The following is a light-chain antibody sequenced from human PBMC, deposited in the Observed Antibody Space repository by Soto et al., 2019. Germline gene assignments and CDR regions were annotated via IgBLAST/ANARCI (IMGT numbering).Light chain of an antibody. J-gene: IGLJ3*02. CDR3: QSYDSSLSGWV. CDR2: VNS. V-gene: IGLV1-40*01. Sequence: QSVLTQPPSVSGAPGQRGTISFTGSSSNIGAGYDVHWYQQLPGTAPKLLISVNSNRRSGVPDRFSGSKSGTSASLAITGLQAEDEADYYCQSYDSSLSGWVFGGGTKLTVL. CDR1: SSNIGAGYD.